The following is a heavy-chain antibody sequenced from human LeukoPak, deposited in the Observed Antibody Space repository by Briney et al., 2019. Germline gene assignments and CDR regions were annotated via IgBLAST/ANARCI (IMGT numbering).Heavy chain of an antibody. CDR3: ARHVSVAVTNFFDY. D-gene: IGHD6-19*01. Sequence: PSETLSLTCTVSGYSISSGFHWGWIRQPPGKGLEGIGGVYYTGTTYSNPSLKSRVTISGDTSKNQFSLRLSSVTAADTAVYYCARHVSVAVTNFFDYWGQGTLVTVSS. V-gene: IGHV4-38-2*02. J-gene: IGHJ4*02. CDR1: GYSISSGFH. CDR2: VYYTGTT.